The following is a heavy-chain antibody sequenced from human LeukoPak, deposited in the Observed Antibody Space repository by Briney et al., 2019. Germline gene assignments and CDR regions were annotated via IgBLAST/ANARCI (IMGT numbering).Heavy chain of an antibody. CDR2: ISGSGGST. Sequence: TGGSLRLPCAASGFTFSSYAMSWVRQAPGKGLEWVSAISGSGGSTYYADSVKGRFTISRDNSKNTLYLQMNSLRAEDTAVYYCAKDPARYFDWLLQAEYFQHWGQGTLVTVSS. J-gene: IGHJ1*01. V-gene: IGHV3-23*01. CDR3: AKDPARYFDWLLQAEYFQH. CDR1: GFTFSSYA. D-gene: IGHD3-9*01.